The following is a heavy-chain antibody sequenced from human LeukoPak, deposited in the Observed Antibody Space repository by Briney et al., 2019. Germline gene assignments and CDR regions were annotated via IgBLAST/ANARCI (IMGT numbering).Heavy chain of an antibody. V-gene: IGHV3-48*02. CDR2: ISSGSSAI. Sequence: GSLRLSCAASGFTFSSYAMNWVRQAPGKGLEWVSYISSGSSAIYYADSVKGRFTMSRDNAKNSLYLHMNSLRDEDTAVYYCARDRPNWGIDCWGQGTLVTVSS. D-gene: IGHD7-27*01. J-gene: IGHJ4*02. CDR3: ARDRPNWGIDC. CDR1: GFTFSSYA.